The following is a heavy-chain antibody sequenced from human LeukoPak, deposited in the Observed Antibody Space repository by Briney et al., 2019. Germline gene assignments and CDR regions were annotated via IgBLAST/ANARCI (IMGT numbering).Heavy chain of an antibody. CDR2: IYSGGST. D-gene: IGHD3-3*01. Sequence: PGGSLRLSCAASGFTVSSHYMSWVRQAPGKGLQWVSVIYSGGSTYYADSVKGRFTISRDNSKNTLYLQLNSLRAEDTAVYYCAKDKTIFGVPDYWGQGTLVTVSS. V-gene: IGHV3-66*01. CDR3: AKDKTIFGVPDY. J-gene: IGHJ4*02. CDR1: GFTVSSHY.